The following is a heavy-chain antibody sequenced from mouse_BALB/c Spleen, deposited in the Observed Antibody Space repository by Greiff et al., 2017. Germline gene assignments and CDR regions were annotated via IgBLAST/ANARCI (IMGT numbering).Heavy chain of an antibody. V-gene: IGHV14-3*02. CDR2: IDPANGNT. D-gene: IGHD2-4*01. CDR3: ARLGITTGAMDY. Sequence: EVKLVESGAELVKPGASVKLSCTASGFNIKDTYMHWVKQRPEQGLEWIGRIDPANGNTKYDPKFQGKATITADTSSNTAYLQLSSLTSEDTAVYYCARLGITTGAMDYWGQGTSVTVSS. J-gene: IGHJ4*01. CDR1: GFNIKDTY.